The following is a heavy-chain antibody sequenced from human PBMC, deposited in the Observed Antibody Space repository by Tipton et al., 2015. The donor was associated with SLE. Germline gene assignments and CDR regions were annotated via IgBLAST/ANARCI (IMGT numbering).Heavy chain of an antibody. CDR3: ARVERAARGFDY. Sequence: TLSLTCTVSGGSISSYYWSWIRQPPGKGLEWIGYIYYSGSTNYNPPLKSRVTISVDTSKNQFSLKLSSVTAADTAVYYCARVERAARGFDYWGQGTLVTVSS. D-gene: IGHD6-13*01. CDR1: GGSISSYY. J-gene: IGHJ4*02. CDR2: IYYSGST. V-gene: IGHV4-59*01.